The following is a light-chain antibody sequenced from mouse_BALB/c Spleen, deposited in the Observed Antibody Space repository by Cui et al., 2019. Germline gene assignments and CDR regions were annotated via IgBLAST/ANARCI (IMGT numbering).Light chain of an antibody. CDR3: QQYSSYRFT. CDR1: QDVGTA. J-gene: IGKJ4*01. V-gene: IGKV6-23*01. CDR2: WAS. Sequence: DTVMTQSHKLMSTSVGDRVSITCKASQDVGTAVAWYQQKPGQSPKLLIYWASTRHTGVPDRFTGSGSGTDFTLTISNVQSEDLADYFCQQYSSYRFTFGSGTKLEIK.